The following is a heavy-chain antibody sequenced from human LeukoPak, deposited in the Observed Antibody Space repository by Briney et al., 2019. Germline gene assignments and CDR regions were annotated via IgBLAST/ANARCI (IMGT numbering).Heavy chain of an antibody. Sequence: GGSLRLSCAASGFTLSGSIIHWVRQASGKGLEWVGRIRSKANSYATAYAASVRGRFIISRDDSDNTAYLQMSSLKTEDTAVYYCSRLGYSSGWADLWGQGALVTVSS. J-gene: IGHJ4*02. CDR1: GFTLSGSI. CDR2: IRSKANSYAT. D-gene: IGHD6-19*01. V-gene: IGHV3-73*01. CDR3: SRLGYSSGWADL.